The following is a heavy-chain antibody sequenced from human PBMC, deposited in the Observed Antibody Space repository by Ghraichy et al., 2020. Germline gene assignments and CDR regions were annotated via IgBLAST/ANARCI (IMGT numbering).Heavy chain of an antibody. CDR1: GGSIRSQF. J-gene: IGHJ6*02. CDR3: ARRGRGYSLYYYGLDV. CDR2: ISYTGNT. Sequence: SETLSLTCTVSGGSIRSQFWSWIRQPPGKGLEWIGYISYTGNTNYSPSLGGRATISLDTSKNQFSLSLTSVNAADTAVYYCARRGRGYSLYYYGLDVWGPGTTVTVS. V-gene: IGHV4-59*08. D-gene: IGHD5-18*01.